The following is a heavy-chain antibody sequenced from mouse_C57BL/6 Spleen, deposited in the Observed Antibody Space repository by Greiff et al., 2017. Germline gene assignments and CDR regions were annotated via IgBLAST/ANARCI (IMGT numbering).Heavy chain of an antibody. CDR2: IYPGDGDT. J-gene: IGHJ4*01. V-gene: IGHV1-82*01. CDR3: ARGLPKYAMDY. Sequence: QVQLQQSGPELVKPGASVKISCKASGYAFSSSWMNWVKQRPGKGLEWIGRIYPGDGDTNYNGKFKGKATLTEDKSSSAAYMQLSSLTSEDSAVYFCARGLPKYAMDYWGQGTSVTVSS. D-gene: IGHD3-3*01. CDR1: GYAFSSSW.